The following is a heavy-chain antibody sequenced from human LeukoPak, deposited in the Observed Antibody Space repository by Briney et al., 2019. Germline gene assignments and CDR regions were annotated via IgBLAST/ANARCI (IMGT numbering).Heavy chain of an antibody. CDR1: GGSISSGGYY. CDR2: IYYSGGT. J-gene: IGHJ6*02. D-gene: IGHD3-10*01. V-gene: IGHV4-31*03. Sequence: PSQTLSLTCTVSGGSISSGGYYWRWIRQHPGKGLEWIGYIYYSGGTYYNPSLKSRVIISVDTSKNQYSLKLSSVTAAGTAVDYCARAGRGSGLYYYYYYGMDVWGQGTTVTVSS. CDR3: ARAGRGSGLYYYYYYGMDV.